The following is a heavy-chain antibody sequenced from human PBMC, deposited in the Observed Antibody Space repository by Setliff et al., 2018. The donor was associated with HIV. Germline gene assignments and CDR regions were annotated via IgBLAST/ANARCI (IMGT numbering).Heavy chain of an antibody. V-gene: IGHV1-18*04. CDR2: IGTYSGNT. Sequence: GASVKVSCKASGYTFTGYYMHWVRQAPGQGLEYLGWIGTYSGNTDYAQSVQGRVTMTTDTSTSTAYMELRSLRSDDTAVYYCARRARESTALHSDWNDVLFFDYWGQGTLVTVSS. CDR1: GYTFTGYY. J-gene: IGHJ4*02. CDR3: ARRARESTALHSDWNDVLFFDY. D-gene: IGHD1-1*01.